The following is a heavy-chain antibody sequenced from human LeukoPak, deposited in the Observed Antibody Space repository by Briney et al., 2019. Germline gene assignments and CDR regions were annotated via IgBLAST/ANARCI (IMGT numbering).Heavy chain of an antibody. V-gene: IGHV3-23*01. CDR2: ISGSGGST. D-gene: IGHD3-3*01. CDR3: AKLRLRFLEWFDAFDI. CDR1: GFTFSSYA. Sequence: GGSLRLSCAASGFTFSSYAMSWVRQAPGKGLEWVSAISGSGGSTYYADSVKGRFTISRDNSKNTLYLQMNSLRAEDTAVYYCAKLRLRFLEWFDAFDIWGQGTMVTVSS. J-gene: IGHJ3*02.